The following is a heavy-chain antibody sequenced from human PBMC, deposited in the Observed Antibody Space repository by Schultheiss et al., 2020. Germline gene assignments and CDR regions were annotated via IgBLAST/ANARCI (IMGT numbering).Heavy chain of an antibody. J-gene: IGHJ5*02. CDR1: GYTFTSYD. CDR2: MNPNSGNT. Sequence: ASVKVSCKASGYTFTSYDINWVRQATGQGLEWMGWMNPNSGNTGYAQKFQGRVTMTRNTSISTAYMELTSLTSDDTAVYYCARDSGSTLTTFGPPGHPWGQGTLVTGSS. CDR3: ARDSGSTLTTFGPPGHP. V-gene: IGHV1-8*01. D-gene: IGHD4-17*01.